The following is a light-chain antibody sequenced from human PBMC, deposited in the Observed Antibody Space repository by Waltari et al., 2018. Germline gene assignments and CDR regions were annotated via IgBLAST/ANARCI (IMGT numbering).Light chain of an antibody. CDR1: QSVSSSH. Sequence: ETVLTQSPGTLSLSPGERVTLSCRASQSVSSSHLAWYQQKPGQAPRLLIYGASSRATGIPDRFSGSGSGTDFTLTISRLEPEDFAVYYCQQYGSSPLTFGPGITVDIK. V-gene: IGKV3-20*01. CDR3: QQYGSSPLT. CDR2: GAS. J-gene: IGKJ3*01.